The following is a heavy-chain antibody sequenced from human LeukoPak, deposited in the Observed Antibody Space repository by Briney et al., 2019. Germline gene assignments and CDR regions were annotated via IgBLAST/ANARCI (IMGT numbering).Heavy chain of an antibody. D-gene: IGHD3-10*01. V-gene: IGHV4-4*02. Sequence: SGTLSLTCAVSGGSISSSNWWSWVRQPPGKGLEWIGEIYHSGSTNYNPSLKSQVTISVDKSKNQFSLKLSSVTAADTAVYYCARRAGRFGELLMFFYFDYWGQGTLVTVSS. CDR2: IYHSGST. CDR3: ARRAGRFGELLMFFYFDY. CDR1: GGSISSSNW. J-gene: IGHJ4*02.